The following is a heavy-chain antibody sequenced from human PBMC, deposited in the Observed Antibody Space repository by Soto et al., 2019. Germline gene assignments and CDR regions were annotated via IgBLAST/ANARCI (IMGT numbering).Heavy chain of an antibody. Sequence: QVQLQESGPGLVKPSETLSLTCTVSGGSISSYYWSWIRQPPGKGLEWIGYIYYSGSTNYNPSLXGXVXIXXDTSKTHFALKLNSVTAADTAVYSCARRYGGTFDYWGQGTLVTVSS. V-gene: IGHV4-59*08. D-gene: IGHD2-15*01. CDR1: GGSISSYY. CDR3: ARRYGGTFDY. CDR2: IYYSGST. J-gene: IGHJ4*02.